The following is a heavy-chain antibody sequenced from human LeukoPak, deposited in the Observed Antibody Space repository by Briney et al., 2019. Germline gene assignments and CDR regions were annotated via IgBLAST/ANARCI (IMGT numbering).Heavy chain of an antibody. CDR2: IWFDGNNK. V-gene: IGHV3-33*06. CDR1: GFTFSSYG. D-gene: IGHD5-18*01. CDR3: AKDLREYGYSYGHY. Sequence: GGSLRLSCAASGFTFSSYGMHWVRQAPGKGLEWVAVIWFDGNNKYYADSVKGRFTVSRDNSKNTLYLQMDSLRAEDTAVYYYAKDLREYGYSYGHYWGQGTLVTVSS. J-gene: IGHJ4*02.